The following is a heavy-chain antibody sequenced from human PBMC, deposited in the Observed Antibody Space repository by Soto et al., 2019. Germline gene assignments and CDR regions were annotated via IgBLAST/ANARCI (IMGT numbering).Heavy chain of an antibody. J-gene: IGHJ4*02. Sequence: EVQLVESGGGLVQPGGSLRLSCAASGFTFSSYSMNWVRQAPGKGLEWVSYISSSSSTIYYADSVKGRFTIARDNAKNTLYLQINSLRDEDTAGYYCARGGHSSSSVFDYWGQGTLVTVSS. CDR2: ISSSSSTI. CDR1: GFTFSSYS. CDR3: ARGGHSSSSVFDY. D-gene: IGHD6-6*01. V-gene: IGHV3-48*02.